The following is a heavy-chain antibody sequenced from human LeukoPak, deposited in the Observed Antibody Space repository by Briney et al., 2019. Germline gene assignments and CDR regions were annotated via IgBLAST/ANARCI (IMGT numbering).Heavy chain of an antibody. CDR3: ARDSGGPDYYGSGSYFLDAFDI. J-gene: IGHJ3*02. V-gene: IGHV1-18*01. CDR1: GYTFTSYG. Sequence: GASVKVSCKASGYTFTSYGISWVRQAPGQGLEWMGWISASNGNTNYAQKLQGRVTMTTDTSTSTAYMELRSLRSDDTAVYYCARDSGGPDYYGSGSYFLDAFDIWGQGTMVTVSS. CDR2: ISASNGNT. D-gene: IGHD3-10*01.